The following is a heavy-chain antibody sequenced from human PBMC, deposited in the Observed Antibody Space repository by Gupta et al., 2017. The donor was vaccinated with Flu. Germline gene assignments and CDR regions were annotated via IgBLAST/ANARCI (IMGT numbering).Heavy chain of an antibody. CDR3: AKDGESTMNSESIFDI. Sequence: QATGKGLEWVSAISGGTSTYYADSVKGRFTISRDNSKNTLYLQMNSLRAEDTAVYYCAKDGESTMNSESIFDIWGQGTMVTVSS. V-gene: IGHV3-23*01. J-gene: IGHJ3*02. D-gene: IGHD3-22*01. CDR2: ISGGTST.